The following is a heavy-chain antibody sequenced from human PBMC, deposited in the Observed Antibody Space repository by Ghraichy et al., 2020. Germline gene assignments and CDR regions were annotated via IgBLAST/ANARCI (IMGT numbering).Heavy chain of an antibody. V-gene: IGHV4-59*01. D-gene: IGHD3-10*01. CDR1: GGSMSTYY. CDR2: IYYSGST. Sequence: SETLSLTCTVSGGSMSTYYWSWIRQPPGKGLEWIGYIYYSGSTNCNPSLKSRVTILVDTSKNQISLKLSSVTPADTAIYYCARYYYESGSQRRHFDYWGQGTLVTVSS. CDR3: ARYYYESGSQRRHFDY. J-gene: IGHJ4*02.